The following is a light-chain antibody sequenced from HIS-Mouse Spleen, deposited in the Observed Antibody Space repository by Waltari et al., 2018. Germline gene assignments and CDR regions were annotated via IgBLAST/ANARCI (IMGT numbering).Light chain of an antibody. J-gene: IGLJ2*01. CDR1: ALPKKY. CDR2: EDS. CDR3: YSTDSSGNHRV. V-gene: IGLV3-10*01. Sequence: SYELTQPPSVSVSPRQTARSTFSGAALPKKYASWYLQKSGPAPVLVIYEDSKRPSGIPERVSGSSSGTMATLTISGAQVEDEADYYCYSTDSSGNHRVFGGGTKLTVL.